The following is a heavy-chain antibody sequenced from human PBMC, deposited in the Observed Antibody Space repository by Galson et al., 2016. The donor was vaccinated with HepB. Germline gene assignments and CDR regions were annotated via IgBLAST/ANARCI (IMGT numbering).Heavy chain of an antibody. D-gene: IGHD5-18*01. J-gene: IGHJ6*02. CDR3: TKSNTAIFPSYYYYGMDV. Sequence: LRLSCAVSGFSVSDNFMSWVRLAPGKGLEWVSTLYSAGGTYYADSIKGRATISRDISNNTLFLEVKRLRVEDTAVYYCTKSNTAIFPSYYYYGMDVWGQGTAVTVSS. CDR2: LYSAGGT. CDR1: GFSVSDNF. V-gene: IGHV3-53*01.